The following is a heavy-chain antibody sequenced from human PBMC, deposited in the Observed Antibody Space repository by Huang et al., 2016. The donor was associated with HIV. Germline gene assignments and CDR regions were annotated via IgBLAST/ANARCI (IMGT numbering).Heavy chain of an antibody. J-gene: IGHJ5*02. CDR1: GDSVSSHY. V-gene: IGHV4-59*02. D-gene: IGHD6-19*01. CDR2: VYESGTT. Sequence: QVRLQESGPGLVKPSETLSLSCPVSGDSVSSHYWGWIRHPPGKGLEWIGTVYESGTTKYNPRLKSRITISVDTSKNGFSLNITSVSAADTAMYFCVRDQGRLAVGGIDNWFDPWGQGALVTVSS. CDR3: VRDQGRLAVGGIDNWFDP.